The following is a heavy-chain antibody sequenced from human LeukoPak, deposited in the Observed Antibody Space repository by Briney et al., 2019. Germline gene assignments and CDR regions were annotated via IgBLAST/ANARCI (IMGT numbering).Heavy chain of an antibody. CDR3: AGQTGTTGDYFDY. D-gene: IGHD1-1*01. CDR1: GGSISSSSYY. Sequence: KTSETLSLTCTVSGGSISSSSYYWGWIRQPPGKGLEWIGSIYYSGSTYYNPSLKSRVTISVDTSKNQFSLKLSSVTAADTAVYYCAGQTGTTGDYFDYWGQGTLVTVSS. CDR2: IYYSGST. J-gene: IGHJ4*02. V-gene: IGHV4-39*07.